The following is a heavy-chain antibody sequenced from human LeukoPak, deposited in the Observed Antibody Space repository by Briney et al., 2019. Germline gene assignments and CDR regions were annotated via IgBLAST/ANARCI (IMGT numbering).Heavy chain of an antibody. D-gene: IGHD1-26*01. Sequence: ASVKVSCKASGGTFSSYAISWVRQAPGQGLEWMGRIIPILGIANYAQKFQGRVTITADKSTSTAYMELSSLRSEDTAVYYCARGESVGATEVYWGQGTLVTVSS. CDR2: IIPILGIA. CDR1: GGTFSSYA. V-gene: IGHV1-69*04. CDR3: ARGESVGATEVY. J-gene: IGHJ4*02.